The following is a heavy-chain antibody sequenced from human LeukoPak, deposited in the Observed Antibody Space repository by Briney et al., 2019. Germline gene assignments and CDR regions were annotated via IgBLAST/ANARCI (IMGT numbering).Heavy chain of an antibody. D-gene: IGHD2-15*01. V-gene: IGHV4-59*08. CDR1: GVSITSFY. J-gene: IGHJ4*02. CDR3: ASTGYCIGGSCYSNYFDH. CDR2: IYFSGST. Sequence: PSETLSLTCTVSGVSITSFYWSWIRQPPGKGLEWIGYIYFSGSTNYNPSLKGRVTVSLDTTKNQASLKLSSVSAADTAVYYCASTGYCIGGSCYSNYFDHWGQGTLVTVSS.